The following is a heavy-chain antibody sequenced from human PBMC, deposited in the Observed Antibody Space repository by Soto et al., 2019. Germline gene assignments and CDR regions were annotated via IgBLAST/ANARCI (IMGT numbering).Heavy chain of an antibody. D-gene: IGHD2-8*01. V-gene: IGHV4-59*01. CDR2: IYYSGST. Sequence: SETLSLTCTVSGGSISSYYWSWIRQPPGKGLEWIGYIYYSGSTNYNPSLKSRVTISVDTSKNQFSLKLSSVTAADTAVYYCARGGRVYAILHAFDIWGHGTMVTVSS. J-gene: IGHJ3*02. CDR3: ARGGRVYAILHAFDI. CDR1: GGSISSYY.